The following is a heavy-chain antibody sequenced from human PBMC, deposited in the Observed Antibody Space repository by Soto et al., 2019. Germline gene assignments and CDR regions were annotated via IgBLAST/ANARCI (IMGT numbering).Heavy chain of an antibody. CDR3: ARDGRKELWVEGLNAMDV. CDR2: ISGYNGQT. J-gene: IGHJ6*02. CDR1: GYPFSTYG. D-gene: IGHD3-16*01. Sequence: QGQLVQSAPEVRKPGASVKVSCKASGYPFSTYGISWVRQAPGQGLEWMGWISGYNGQTNYAQKFRGRVTFTTDTSATKAYMELRSLRSDDTATYFCARDGRKELWVEGLNAMDVWGQGTTVTVSS. V-gene: IGHV1-18*01.